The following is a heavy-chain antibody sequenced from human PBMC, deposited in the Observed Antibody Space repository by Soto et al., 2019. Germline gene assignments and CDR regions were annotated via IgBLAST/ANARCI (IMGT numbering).Heavy chain of an antibody. CDR2: IIPNFGTT. J-gene: IGHJ4*02. V-gene: IGHV1-69*01. Sequence: QVQLVQSGAEVKKPGSSVKVSCKASGGTFNSYGISWVRQAPGQGLQWMGGIIPNFGTTSYAQEFQGRVTVSADESMSTVYMELSSLRSEDTAVYYCAISPRDDTSGYFRYWGQGTLVTVSS. CDR1: GGTFNSYG. D-gene: IGHD3-22*01. CDR3: AISPRDDTSGYFRY.